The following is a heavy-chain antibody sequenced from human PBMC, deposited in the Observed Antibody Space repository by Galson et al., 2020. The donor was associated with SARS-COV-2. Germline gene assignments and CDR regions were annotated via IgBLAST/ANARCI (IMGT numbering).Heavy chain of an antibody. CDR3: AKVGGIVVVVAARVYDY. CDR2: ISGSGGST. V-gene: IGHV3-23*01. D-gene: IGHD2-15*01. J-gene: IGHJ4*02. CDR1: GFTFSSYA. Sequence: GGSLRLSCAASGFTFSSYAMSWVRQAPGKGLEWVSAISGSGGSTYYADSVKGRFTISRDNSKNTLYLQMNSLRAEDTAVYYCAKVGGIVVVVAARVYDYWGQGTLVTVSS.